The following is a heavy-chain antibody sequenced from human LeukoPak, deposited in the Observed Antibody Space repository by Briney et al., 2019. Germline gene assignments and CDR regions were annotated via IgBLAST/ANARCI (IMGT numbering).Heavy chain of an antibody. CDR3: AKDSQQLVRWWFDP. CDR1: GFTFSSYG. J-gene: IGHJ5*02. Sequence: PGGSLRLSCAASGFTFSSYGMHWARQAPGKGLEWVSAISGSGGSTYYADSVKGRFTISRDNSKNTLYLQMNSLRAEDTAVYYCAKDSQQLVRWWFDPWGQGTLVTVSS. V-gene: IGHV3-23*01. CDR2: ISGSGGST. D-gene: IGHD6-13*01.